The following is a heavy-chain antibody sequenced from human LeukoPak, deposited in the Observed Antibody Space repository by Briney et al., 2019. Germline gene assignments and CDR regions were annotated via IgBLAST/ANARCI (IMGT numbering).Heavy chain of an antibody. CDR2: ISAYNGNT. CDR1: GGTFTSYG. V-gene: IGHV1-18*01. Sequence: ASVKVSCKASGGTFTSYGISWVRQAPGQGLEWMGWISAYNGNTNYAQKLQGRVTMTTDTSTSTAYMELRSLRSDDTAVYYCARDNSGEAGYSSSWSEDYWGQGTLVTVSS. D-gene: IGHD6-13*01. J-gene: IGHJ4*02. CDR3: ARDNSGEAGYSSSWSEDY.